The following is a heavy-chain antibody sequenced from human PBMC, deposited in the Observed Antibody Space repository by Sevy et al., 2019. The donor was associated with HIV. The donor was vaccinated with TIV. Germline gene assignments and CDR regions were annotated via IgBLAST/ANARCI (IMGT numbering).Heavy chain of an antibody. Sequence: SETLSLTCTVSGGSISSYYWSWIRQPAGKGLEWIGRIYTSGSTNYNPSLKSRVTMSVDTSKNQFSLKLSSVTAADTAVYYCAREDGLARFRELTHWGQGTLVTVSS. CDR2: IYTSGST. CDR3: AREDGLARFRELTH. D-gene: IGHD3-10*01. CDR1: GGSISSYY. V-gene: IGHV4-4*07. J-gene: IGHJ4*02.